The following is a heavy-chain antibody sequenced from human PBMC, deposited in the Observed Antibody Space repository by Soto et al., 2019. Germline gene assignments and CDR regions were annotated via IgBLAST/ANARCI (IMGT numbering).Heavy chain of an antibody. Sequence: EVQLVESGGGLVKPGGSLRLSCAASGFTFNTYDMNWVRQAPGKGLEWVSSITTSSAYIYYAESLKGRITISRDNAKNSLFLQMHSLRAEDTAVYYCVRSGTARLLRHSWFDTGGQGTLVTVSS. J-gene: IGHJ5*02. CDR3: VRSGTARLLRHSWFDT. V-gene: IGHV3-21*01. CDR2: ITTSSAYI. D-gene: IGHD2-21*01. CDR1: GFTFNTYD.